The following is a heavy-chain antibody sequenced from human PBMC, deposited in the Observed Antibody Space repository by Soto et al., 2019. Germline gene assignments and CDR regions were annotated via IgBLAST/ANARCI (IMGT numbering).Heavy chain of an antibody. J-gene: IGHJ4*02. CDR2: ISYGGSS. V-gene: IGHV4-31*03. CDR1: GGSINSGGYC. Sequence: QVQLQESGPGLVKPSQTLSLTCTVSGGSINSGGYCWSWIRQHPGKGLDWIGCISYGGSSSYNPSLKSRVTISVDTSKNQFSLKLTSVTAADTAVYYCSRGILVWGQGALITVSS. D-gene: IGHD5-18*01. CDR3: SRGILV.